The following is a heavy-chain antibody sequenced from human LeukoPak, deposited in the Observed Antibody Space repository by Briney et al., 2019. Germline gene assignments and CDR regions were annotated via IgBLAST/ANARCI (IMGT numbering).Heavy chain of an antibody. CDR2: INPNSGGT. CDR3: ARVKMWELLPLDY. V-gene: IGHV1-2*06. D-gene: IGHD1-26*01. J-gene: IGHJ4*02. CDR1: GYTFTGYY. Sequence: ASVKVSCKASGYTFTGYYMHWVRQAPGQGLEWMGRINPNSGGTNYAQKLQGRVTMTTDTSTSTAYMELRSLRSDDTAVYYCARVKMWELLPLDYWGQGTLVTVSS.